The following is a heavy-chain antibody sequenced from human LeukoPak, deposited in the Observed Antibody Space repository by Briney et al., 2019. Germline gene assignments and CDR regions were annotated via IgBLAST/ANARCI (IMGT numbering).Heavy chain of an antibody. V-gene: IGHV1-8*01. D-gene: IGHD3-10*01. J-gene: IGHJ4*02. CDR2: MNPNSGNT. CDR3: ARETMVRGVYDY. CDR1: GYTLPSYD. Sequence: ASVKVSCKASGYTLPSYDINWLRQATGQGLEWMGWMNPNSGNTGYAQKFQGRVTMTRNTSISTAYMELSSLRSEDTAVYYCARETMVRGVYDYWGQGTLVTVSS.